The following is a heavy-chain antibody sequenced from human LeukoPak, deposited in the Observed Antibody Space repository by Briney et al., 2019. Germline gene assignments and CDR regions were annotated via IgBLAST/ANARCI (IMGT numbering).Heavy chain of an antibody. CDR2: ISGNGNII. J-gene: IGHJ4*02. V-gene: IGHV3-11*01. CDR3: ARLPNYYFDC. Sequence: GGSLRLSCAASGFTFSDYYMSWIRQAPGKGLEWVSYISGNGNIIYYADSVKGRSTISRDNAKNTLFLQMNSLRAEDTALYYCARLPNYYFDCWNQGTLVTASS. CDR1: GFTFSDYY. D-gene: IGHD5-24*01.